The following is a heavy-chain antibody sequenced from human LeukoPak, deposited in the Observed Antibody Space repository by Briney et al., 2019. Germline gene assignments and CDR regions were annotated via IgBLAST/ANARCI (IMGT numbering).Heavy chain of an antibody. CDR3: AKSRDPRRFLELFDP. J-gene: IGHJ5*02. CDR1: GFTFNTYT. D-gene: IGHD3-3*01. CDR2: ISYGGSDA. V-gene: IGHV3-30*04. Sequence: PGRSLRLSCVASGFTFNTYTMHWVRQAPGKGLEWVAVISYGGSDAYYADSVTGRFTITRDNSKNAMYLQMNSLRGEDTAVYYCAKSRDPRRFLELFDPWGQGTLVTVSS.